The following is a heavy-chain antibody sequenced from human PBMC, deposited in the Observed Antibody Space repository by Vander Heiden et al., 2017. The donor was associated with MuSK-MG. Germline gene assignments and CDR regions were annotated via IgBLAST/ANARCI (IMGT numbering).Heavy chain of an antibody. D-gene: IGHD3-22*01. V-gene: IGHV3-23*01. J-gene: IGHJ4*02. CDR3: ARSLLTVVAPSDY. CDR2: VSASGGNS. CDR1: GFTFHSYA. Sequence: EVQLLESGGASVPPGGTLRLSCAASGFTFHSYAMSWVRQAPGKGLEWVSGVSASGGNSYYADSVEGRFTISRDNSMNTLYLQMNSLRGDDSAVYYCARSLLTVVAPSDYWGQGTLVTVS.